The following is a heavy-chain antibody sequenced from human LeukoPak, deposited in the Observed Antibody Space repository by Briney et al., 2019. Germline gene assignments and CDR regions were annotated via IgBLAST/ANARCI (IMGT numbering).Heavy chain of an antibody. CDR2: TYYRSKWYY. CDR1: GDSVSSNTGG. Sequence: SQTLSLTCAISGDSVSSNTGGWNWIRQSPSRGLEWLGRTYYRSKWYYDYAVSVKSRITINPDTSKNQFSLQLTSVTPEDTAVYYCARGGLVASIRGYFDYWAQGTLVTVSS. J-gene: IGHJ4*02. V-gene: IGHV6-1*01. CDR3: ARGGLVASIRGYFDY. D-gene: IGHD5-12*01.